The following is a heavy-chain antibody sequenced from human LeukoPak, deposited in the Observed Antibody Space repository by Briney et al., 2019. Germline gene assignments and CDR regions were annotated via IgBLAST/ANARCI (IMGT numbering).Heavy chain of an antibody. Sequence: ASVKVSCKASGGTFSSYAISWVRQAPGQGLEWMGRIIPILGIANYAQKFQGRVTITADKSTSTAYMELSSLRSEDTAVYYCARDGAYVLVHDYWGQGTLVTVSS. J-gene: IGHJ4*02. CDR2: IIPILGIA. D-gene: IGHD3-16*01. CDR1: GGTFSSYA. V-gene: IGHV1-69*04. CDR3: ARDGAYVLVHDY.